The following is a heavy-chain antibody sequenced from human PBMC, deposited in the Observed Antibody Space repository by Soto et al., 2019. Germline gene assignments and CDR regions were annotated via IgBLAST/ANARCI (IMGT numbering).Heavy chain of an antibody. J-gene: IGHJ4*02. CDR3: ARDDGGADIVLVPAALDY. V-gene: IGHV3-30-3*01. D-gene: IGHD2-2*01. CDR2: ISYDGSNK. CDR1: GFTFSSYA. Sequence: QVQLVESGGGVVQPGRSLRLSCAASGFTFSSYAMHLVRQAPGKGLEWVAVISYDGSNKYYADSVKGRFTISRDNSKNTLYLQMNSLRAEDTAVYYCARDDGGADIVLVPAALDYWGQGTLVTVSS.